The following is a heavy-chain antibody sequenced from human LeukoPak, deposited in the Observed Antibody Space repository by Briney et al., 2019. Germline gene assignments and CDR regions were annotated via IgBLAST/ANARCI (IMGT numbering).Heavy chain of an antibody. Sequence: GGSLRLSCAASGVTFSSYGMRWVRQTPGKGLEWVAVIWSDGSNKYYADSVKGRFTISRDNSKNTLYLQMNSLRAEDTAVYYCARGSGSFSGGFDYWGQGTLVTVSS. CDR1: GVTFSSYG. CDR3: ARGSGSFSGGFDY. J-gene: IGHJ4*02. CDR2: IWSDGSNK. V-gene: IGHV3-33*01. D-gene: IGHD1-26*01.